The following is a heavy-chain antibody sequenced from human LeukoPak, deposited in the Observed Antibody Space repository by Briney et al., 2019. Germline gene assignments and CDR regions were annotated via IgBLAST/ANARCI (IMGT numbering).Heavy chain of an antibody. V-gene: IGHV3-53*01. CDR2: IYSGGST. CDR3: ASANFWSGYSFDY. D-gene: IGHD3-3*01. J-gene: IGHJ4*02. Sequence: GGSLRLSCAASGFTVSSNYMSWVRQAPGKGLEWVSVIYSGGSTYYADSVKGRFTISRDNSENTLYLQMNSLRAEDTAVYYCASANFWSGYSFDYWGQGTLVTVSS. CDR1: GFTVSSNY.